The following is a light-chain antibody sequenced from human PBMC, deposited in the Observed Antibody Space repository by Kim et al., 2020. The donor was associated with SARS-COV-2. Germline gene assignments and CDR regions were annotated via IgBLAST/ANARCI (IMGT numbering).Light chain of an antibody. CDR2: DAS. CDR1: QGSSSA. CDR3: QQFNDYLLT. V-gene: IGKV1D-13*01. Sequence: ASVGDRVTITCRASQGSSSALAWFKQKPGKAPKLLIYDASSLESGVPSRFSGSGSGTYFTLTISSLQPEDFATYYCQQFNDYLLTFGGGTKVDIK. J-gene: IGKJ4*01.